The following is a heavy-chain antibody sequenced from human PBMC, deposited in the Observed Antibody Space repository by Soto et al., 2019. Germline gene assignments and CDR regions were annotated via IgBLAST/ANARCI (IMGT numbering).Heavy chain of an antibody. V-gene: IGHV3-30*18. CDR1: GFTSSSYG. CDR2: ISYDGRNK. Sequence: QVQLVESGGGVVQPGRSLRLACTVSGFTSSSYGMHWVRQAPGEGLEWVTVISYDGRNKYYGDSVKGRFTISRDNSKNTVCVQMNSTRAEDTTVYYWAKGRAFSETWPHDAFDIWGQGTMDTVSS. CDR3: AKGRAFSETWPHDAFDI. D-gene: IGHD3-10*01. J-gene: IGHJ3*02.